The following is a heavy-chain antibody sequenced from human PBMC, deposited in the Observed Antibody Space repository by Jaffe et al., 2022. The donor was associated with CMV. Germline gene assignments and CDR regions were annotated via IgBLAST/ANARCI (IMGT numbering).Heavy chain of an antibody. CDR1: GFTFSSYG. CDR3: AKILYCSSTSCFYYYGMDV. Sequence: QVQLVESGGGVVQPGRSLRLSCAASGFTFSSYGMHWVRQAPGKGLEWVAVISYDGSNKYYADSVKGRFTISRDNSKNTLYLQMNSLRAEDTAVYYCAKILYCSSTSCFYYYGMDVWGQGTTVTVSS. D-gene: IGHD2-2*01. J-gene: IGHJ6*02. CDR2: ISYDGSNK. V-gene: IGHV3-30*18.